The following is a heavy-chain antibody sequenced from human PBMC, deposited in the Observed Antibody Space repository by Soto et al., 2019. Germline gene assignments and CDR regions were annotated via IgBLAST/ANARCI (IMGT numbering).Heavy chain of an antibody. CDR3: ARGGPIVSVPAAMPDWFDP. J-gene: IGHJ5*02. CDR2: IIPIFGTA. CDR1: GGTFSSYA. Sequence: QVQLVQSGAEVKKPGSSVKVSCKASGGTFSSYAISWVRQAPGQGLEWMGGIIPIFGTANYAQKFQGRVTITADESTSTAYMELSSLRSEDTAVYYCARGGPIVSVPAAMPDWFDPWGQGTLVTVSS. V-gene: IGHV1-69*12. D-gene: IGHD2-2*01.